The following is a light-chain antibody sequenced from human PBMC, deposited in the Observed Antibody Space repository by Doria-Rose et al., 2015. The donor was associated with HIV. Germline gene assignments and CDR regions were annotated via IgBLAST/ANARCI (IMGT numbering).Light chain of an antibody. Sequence: DRVTITCRASQTVSTSLNWFQQEPGKAPKLLIYAASRLQSGVPSRFSGSGSGTDFTLTISGLQPGDFATYYCQQTYSSPTWTVGQGNKVEMK. CDR3: QQTYSSPTWT. V-gene: IGKV1-39*01. J-gene: IGKJ1*01. CDR2: AAS. CDR1: QTVSTS.